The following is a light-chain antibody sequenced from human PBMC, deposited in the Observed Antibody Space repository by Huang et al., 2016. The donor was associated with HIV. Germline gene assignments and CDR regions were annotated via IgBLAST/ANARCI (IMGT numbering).Light chain of an antibody. CDR1: QDISNY. J-gene: IGKJ2*01. Sequence: DIQMTQSPSSLSASVGDRVTITCQASQDISNYLNWYQQKPGKAPKHLIYDASNLETGVPSRVRGSGAGTDFTFTISSLQPEDIATYYCQQYDNLPPYTFGQGTKLQI. V-gene: IGKV1-33*01. CDR2: DAS. CDR3: QQYDNLPPYT.